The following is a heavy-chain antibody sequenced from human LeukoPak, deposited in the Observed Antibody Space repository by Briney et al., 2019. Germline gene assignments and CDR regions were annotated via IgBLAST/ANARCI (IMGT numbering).Heavy chain of an antibody. CDR3: VRGAYSSSWLNFDY. J-gene: IGHJ4*02. D-gene: IGHD6-13*01. CDR1: GFTFSSYS. V-gene: IGHV3-48*01. Sequence: PGGSLRLSCAASGFTFSSYSMNWVRQAPGKGLEWVSYISSSSSTIYYADSVKGRFTISRDNAKNSLYLQMNSLRAEDTAVYYCVRGAYSSSWLNFDYWGQGTLVTVSS. CDR2: ISSSSSTI.